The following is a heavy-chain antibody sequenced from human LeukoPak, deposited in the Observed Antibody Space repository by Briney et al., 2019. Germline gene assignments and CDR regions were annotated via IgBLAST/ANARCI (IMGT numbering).Heavy chain of an antibody. D-gene: IGHD4-11*01. Sequence: GGSLRLSCAASGFTFSSYSMNWVRQAPGKGLEWVSYISSSGSTIYYADSVKGRFTISRDNAKNSLYLQMNSLRAEDTAVYYCARSSLSNDYWGQGTLVTVSS. CDR1: GFTFSSYS. V-gene: IGHV3-48*04. J-gene: IGHJ4*02. CDR2: ISSSGSTI. CDR3: ARSSLSNDY.